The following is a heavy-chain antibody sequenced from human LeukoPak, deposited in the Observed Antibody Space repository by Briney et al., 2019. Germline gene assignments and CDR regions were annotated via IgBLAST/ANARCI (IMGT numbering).Heavy chain of an antibody. Sequence: GGSLRLSCAVSGFTFSSYAMSWVRQAPGQGLEWVSAISGSGGSTYYADSVKGRFTISRDNSKNTLYLQMNSLRAEDTAVYYCAKVGDSTMVRGVLRFDPWGQGTLVTVSS. D-gene: IGHD3-10*01. J-gene: IGHJ5*02. CDR3: AKVGDSTMVRGVLRFDP. CDR1: GFTFSSYA. CDR2: ISGSGGST. V-gene: IGHV3-23*01.